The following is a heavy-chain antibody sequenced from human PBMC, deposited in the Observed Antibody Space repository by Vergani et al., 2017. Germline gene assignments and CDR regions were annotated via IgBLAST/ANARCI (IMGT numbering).Heavy chain of an antibody. J-gene: IGHJ6*03. CDR1: GGPISSGGYY. CDR2: IYYSGST. CDR3: ARGRASSEYYYYYMDV. D-gene: IGHD6-6*01. V-gene: IGHV4-31*03. Sequence: QVQLQESGPGLVKPSQTLSLTCTVSGGPISSGGYYWSWIRQHPGKGLEWIGYIYYSGSTYYNPSLKSRVTISVDTSKNQFSLKLSSVTAADTAVYYCARGRASSEYYYYYMDVWGKGTTVTVSS.